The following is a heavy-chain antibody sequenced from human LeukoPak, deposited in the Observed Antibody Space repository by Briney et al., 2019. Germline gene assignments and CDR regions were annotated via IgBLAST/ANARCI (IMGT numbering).Heavy chain of an antibody. CDR2: INHSGST. D-gene: IGHD2/OR15-2a*01. CDR1: GGSFSGYY. Sequence: SGTLSLTCGVYGGSFSGYYWSWNRQPPGKGLEWIGEINHSGSTNYNPSLKSRVTISVDTSRNQFSLRLSSVTAADTAVYYCARGLPSTVFDYWGQGILVTVSS. CDR3: ARGLPSTVFDY. J-gene: IGHJ4*02. V-gene: IGHV4-34*01.